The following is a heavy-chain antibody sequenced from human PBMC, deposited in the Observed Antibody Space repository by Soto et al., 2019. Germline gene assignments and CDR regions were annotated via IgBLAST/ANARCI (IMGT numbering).Heavy chain of an antibody. V-gene: IGHV1-18*01. CDR3: AREDVSSSWYYDY. J-gene: IGHJ4*02. CDR1: GYTFTSYD. CDR2: ISAYNGNT. Sequence: ASVKVSCTASGYTFTSYDINWVRQATGQGLEWMGWISAYNGNTNYAQKLQGRVTMTTDTSTSTAYMELRSLRSDDTAVYYCAREDVSSSWYYDYWGQGTLVTVSS. D-gene: IGHD6-13*01.